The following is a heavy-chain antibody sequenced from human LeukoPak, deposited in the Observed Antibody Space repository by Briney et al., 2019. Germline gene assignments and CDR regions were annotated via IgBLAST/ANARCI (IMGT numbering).Heavy chain of an antibody. Sequence: PGGSLRLSCAASGFTFSSYSMNWVRQAPGKGLEWVATMTRSSAILYADSVKGRFTISRDNARNSVYLQMNSLRDDDTAVYSCARAQTMFWEFDGFDIWGRGTKVTVSS. CDR2: MTRSSAI. CDR3: ARAQTMFWEFDGFDI. CDR1: GFTFSSYS. V-gene: IGHV3-69-1*01. D-gene: IGHD3-10*02. J-gene: IGHJ3*02.